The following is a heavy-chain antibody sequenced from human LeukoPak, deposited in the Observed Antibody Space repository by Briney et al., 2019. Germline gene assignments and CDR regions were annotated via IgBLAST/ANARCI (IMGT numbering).Heavy chain of an antibody. CDR3: ARADYYGSGSYDY. D-gene: IGHD3-10*01. CDR2: IIPIFGTA. CDR1: GGTFSSYA. J-gene: IGHJ4*02. Sequence: ASVKVSCKASGGTFSSYAISWVRQAPGQGLEWMGGIIPIFGTANYAQKFQGRVTITTDESTSTAYMELSSLRSEDTAVYYCARADYYGSGSYDYWGQGTLVTVSS. V-gene: IGHV1-69*05.